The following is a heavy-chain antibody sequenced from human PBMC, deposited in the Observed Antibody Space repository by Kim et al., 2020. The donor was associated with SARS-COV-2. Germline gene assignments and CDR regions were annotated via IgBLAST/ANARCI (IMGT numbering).Heavy chain of an antibody. D-gene: IGHD4-17*01. CDR1: GGSFSGYY. V-gene: IGHV4-34*01. Sequence: SETLSLTCAVYGGSFSGYYWSWIRQPPGKGLEWIGEINHSGSTNYNPSLKSRVTITVDTSKNQFSLKLSSVTAADTAVDYCARGPMVTTLFYHPTWFDT. J-gene: IGHJ5*01. CDR2: INHSGST. CDR3: ARGPMVTTLFYHPTWFDT.